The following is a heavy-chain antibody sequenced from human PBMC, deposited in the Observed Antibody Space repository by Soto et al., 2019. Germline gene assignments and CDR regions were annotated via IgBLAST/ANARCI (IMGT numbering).Heavy chain of an antibody. Sequence: QVQLQQWGAGLLKPSETLSLTCAVYGGSFSGYYWSWIRQPPGKGLEWIGEINHSGSTNYNPSLKSRVTISVGTSKNQFSLKLSSVTAADTAVYYCARGGGVLRFLEWLPPYNWFDPWGQGTLVTVSS. CDR3: ARGGGVLRFLEWLPPYNWFDP. V-gene: IGHV4-34*01. CDR2: INHSGST. CDR1: GGSFSGYY. J-gene: IGHJ5*02. D-gene: IGHD3-3*01.